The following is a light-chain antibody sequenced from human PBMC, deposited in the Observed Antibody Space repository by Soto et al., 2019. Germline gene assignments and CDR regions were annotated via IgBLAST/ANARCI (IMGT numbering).Light chain of an antibody. CDR3: QQRSNWTLT. J-gene: IGKJ4*01. Sequence: IGVTQSAATLSLSPGERATLSCRASQSVSSYLAWYQQKPGQAPRLLIYDASNTATGIPARFSGSGSGTDLTITISSLEPEDFEVYYCQQRSNWTLTFGGGTKVDI. CDR2: DAS. CDR1: QSVSSY. V-gene: IGKV3-11*01.